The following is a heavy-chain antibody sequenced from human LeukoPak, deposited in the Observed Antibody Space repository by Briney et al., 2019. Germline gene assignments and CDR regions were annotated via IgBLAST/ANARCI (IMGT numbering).Heavy chain of an antibody. V-gene: IGHV1-18*01. CDR3: ARGSSYTGSWHEDY. CDR2: IGSYKGHT. D-gene: IGHD6-13*01. Sequence: ASVKVSCKASGYTFSSYGISWVRQAPGQGLEWVGWIGSYKGHTNYAQKVQGRLTLTTDTSTATAYMELSDLTSDDTAVYYCARGSSYTGSWHEDYWGQGTLVTVSS. J-gene: IGHJ4*02. CDR1: GYTFSSYG.